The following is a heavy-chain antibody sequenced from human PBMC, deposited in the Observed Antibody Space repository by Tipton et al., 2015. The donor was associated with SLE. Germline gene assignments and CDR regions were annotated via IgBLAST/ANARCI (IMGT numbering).Heavy chain of an antibody. J-gene: IGHJ2*01. CDR2: MYHSGST. Sequence: TLSLTCTVSGGSIRNYYWSWMRQPPGKGLEWIGQMYHSGSTNYNPSLKSRITISIDTSKNEFSLKVSSVTDVDTAVYYCARTAGRSVKLWYFDLWGRGTLVTVSS. CDR1: GGSIRNYY. D-gene: IGHD5-18*01. CDR3: ARTAGRSVKLWYFDL. V-gene: IGHV4-59*12.